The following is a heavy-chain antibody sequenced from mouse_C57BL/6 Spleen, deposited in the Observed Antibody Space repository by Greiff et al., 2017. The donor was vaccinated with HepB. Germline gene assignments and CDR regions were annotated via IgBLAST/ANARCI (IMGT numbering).Heavy chain of an antibody. J-gene: IGHJ4*01. CDR1: GFTFSDYG. D-gene: IGHD2-4*01. V-gene: IGHV5-17*01. CDR2: ISSGSSTI. CDR3: ARMRLHYAMDC. Sequence: EVKLVESGGGLVKPGGSLKLSCAASGFTFSDYGMHWVRQAPEKGLEWVAYISSGSSTIYYADTVKGRFTISRDNAKNTLFLQMTSLRSEDTAMYYCARMRLHYAMDCWGQGTSVTVSS.